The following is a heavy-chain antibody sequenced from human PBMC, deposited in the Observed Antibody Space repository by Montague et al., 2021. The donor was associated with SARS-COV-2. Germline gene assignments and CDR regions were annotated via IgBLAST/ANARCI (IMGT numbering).Heavy chain of an antibody. CDR3: ARGTRYYYDSTYYLDL. CDR2: VYYSGSI. V-gene: IGHV4-59*13. Sequence: SETLSLTCTVSGDPISAYSWSWIRQPPGKGLEWIGCVYYSGSINYNPSLESRVTILIDTSKNQFSLKLSSVTAADTAVYYCARGTRYYYDSTYYLDLWGRGTLVTVSS. CDR1: GDPISAYS. D-gene: IGHD3-22*01. J-gene: IGHJ2*01.